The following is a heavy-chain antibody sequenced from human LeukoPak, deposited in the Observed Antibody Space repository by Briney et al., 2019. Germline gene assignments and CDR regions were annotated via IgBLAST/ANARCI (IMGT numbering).Heavy chain of an antibody. J-gene: IGHJ4*02. CDR1: GGSFSGYY. CDR3: ARRGDGYNFTIDH. V-gene: IGHV4-34*01. CDR2: INHSGST. Sequence: SETLSLTCAVYGGSFSGYYWSWIRQPPGKGLEWIGEINHSGSTNYNPSLKSRVTISVDTSKNQFSLKLSSVTAADTAVYYCARRGDGYNFTIDHWGQGTLVTVSS. D-gene: IGHD5-24*01.